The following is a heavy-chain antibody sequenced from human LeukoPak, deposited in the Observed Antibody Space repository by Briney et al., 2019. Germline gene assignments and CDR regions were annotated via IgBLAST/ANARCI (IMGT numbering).Heavy chain of an antibody. Sequence: GASVKVSCKASGYTFTSYGISWVRQAPGQGLEWMGWISAYNGNTNYAQKLQGRVAMTTDTSTSTAYMELRSLRSDDTAVYYCARDLGVVVPPAIDYWGQGTLVTVSS. CDR1: GYTFTSYG. J-gene: IGHJ4*02. CDR3: ARDLGVVVPPAIDY. D-gene: IGHD2-2*01. V-gene: IGHV1-18*01. CDR2: ISAYNGNT.